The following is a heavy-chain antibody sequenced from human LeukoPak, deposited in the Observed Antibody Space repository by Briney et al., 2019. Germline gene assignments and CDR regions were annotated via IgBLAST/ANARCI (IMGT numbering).Heavy chain of an antibody. J-gene: IGHJ4*02. Sequence: GGSLRLSCVASGFIFSNYGMHWVRQAPGKGLEWVAVISYDGSNKYYADSVKGRFTISRDNSKNSLYLQMNSLRAEDTAVYYCATSYGDYASGYWGQGTLVTVSS. CDR1: GFIFSNYG. CDR3: ATSYGDYASGY. V-gene: IGHV3-30*03. D-gene: IGHD4-17*01. CDR2: ISYDGSNK.